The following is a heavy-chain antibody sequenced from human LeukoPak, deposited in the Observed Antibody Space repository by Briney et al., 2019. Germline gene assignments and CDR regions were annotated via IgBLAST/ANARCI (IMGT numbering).Heavy chain of an antibody. CDR3: ARGVYIAAAQYGY. V-gene: IGHV4-59*01. Sequence: SETLSLTCTVSGGSISSYYWSWIRQPPGKGLEWIGYIYYSGTTNYNPSLKSRVTISVATSKNQFSLKLSSVTAADTAVYYCARGVYIAAAQYGYWGQGTLVTVYS. CDR1: GGSISSYY. CDR2: IYYSGTT. D-gene: IGHD6-13*01. J-gene: IGHJ4*02.